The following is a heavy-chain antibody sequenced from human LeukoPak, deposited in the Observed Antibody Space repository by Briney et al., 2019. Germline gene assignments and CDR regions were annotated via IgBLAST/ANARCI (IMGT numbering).Heavy chain of an antibody. V-gene: IGHV1-69*05. CDR3: ARGRNIAAPGGGDLDY. J-gene: IGHJ4*02. Sequence: SVKVSCKASGASFSTYAVSWVRQVPGQGLEWMGRIIPIFGTTKYAQKFQGRVTITTDESTTTGYMELSSVESEDTAVYYCARGRNIAAPGGGDLDYWGQGTMVTVSS. CDR2: IIPIFGTT. CDR1: GASFSTYA. D-gene: IGHD5-12*01.